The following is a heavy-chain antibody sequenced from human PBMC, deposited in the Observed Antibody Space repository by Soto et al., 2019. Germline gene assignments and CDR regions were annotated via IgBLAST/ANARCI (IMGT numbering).Heavy chain of an antibody. Sequence: PGGSLRLSCAASGFTFSSYGMHWVRQAPGKGLEWVAVIWYDGSNKYYADSVKGRFTISRDNSKNTLYLQMNSLRAEDTAVYYCARGRSGYNFGGMGVWGQGTTVTVSS. D-gene: IGHD5-12*01. CDR1: GFTFSSYG. V-gene: IGHV3-33*01. CDR3: ARGRSGYNFGGMGV. J-gene: IGHJ6*02. CDR2: IWYDGSNK.